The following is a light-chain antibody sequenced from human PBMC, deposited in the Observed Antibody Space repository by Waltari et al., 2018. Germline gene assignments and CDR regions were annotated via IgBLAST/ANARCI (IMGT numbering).Light chain of an antibody. CDR2: EVS. CDR3: SSYTSSSTWV. Sequence: QSALTQPPSVSGSPGQSVTISCPGTSSDVGSSNRGSWYHQPPDTAPKLIIYEVSDRPSGVPDRFSGSKSANTAFLTISGLQAEDEADYFCSSYTSSSTWVFGTGTKVTVL. CDR1: SSDVGSSNR. J-gene: IGLJ1*01. V-gene: IGLV2-18*02.